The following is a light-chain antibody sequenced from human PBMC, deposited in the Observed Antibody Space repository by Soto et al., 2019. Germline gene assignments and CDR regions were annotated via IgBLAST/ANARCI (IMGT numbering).Light chain of an antibody. J-gene: IGKJ2*01. Sequence: DIQMTQSPSSLSASVGDRVTITCQASQDISNYLDWYQQKPCKAPKLLIYDASNLETGVPSRFSGSGSGTDFTFTISSLQPEDIATYYCQQYDNRPYTFGQGTKLEIK. CDR1: QDISNY. CDR3: QQYDNRPYT. CDR2: DAS. V-gene: IGKV1-33*01.